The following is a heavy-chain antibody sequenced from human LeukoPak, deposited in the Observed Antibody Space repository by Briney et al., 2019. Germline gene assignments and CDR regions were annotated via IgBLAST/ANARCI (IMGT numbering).Heavy chain of an antibody. CDR3: ARGTHCSSTSCYDQFDY. D-gene: IGHD2-2*01. CDR2: IYSGGST. CDR1: GFTVSSNY. Sequence: GGSLRLSCAASGFTVSSNYMNWVRQAPGKGLEWVSVIYSGGSTYYADSVKGRFTISRDNSKNTLYLQMNSLRAEDTDVYYCARGTHCSSTSCYDQFDYWGQGTLVTVSS. V-gene: IGHV3-53*01. J-gene: IGHJ4*02.